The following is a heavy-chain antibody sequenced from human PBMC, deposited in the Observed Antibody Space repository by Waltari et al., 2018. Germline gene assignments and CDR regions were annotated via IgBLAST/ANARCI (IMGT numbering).Heavy chain of an antibody. CDR2: IYYSGST. V-gene: IGHV4-59*01. CDR1: GGSISSYY. D-gene: IGHD1-26*01. J-gene: IGHJ3*02. CDR3: ARSSGSYGAGAFDI. Sequence: QVQLQESGPGLVKPSETLSLTCTVSGGSISSYYWSWIRQPPGKGLEWIGYIYYSGSTNYSPSLKSRVTISLDTSKNQFSLKLSSVTAADTAVYYCARSSGSYGAGAFDIWGQGTMVTVSS.